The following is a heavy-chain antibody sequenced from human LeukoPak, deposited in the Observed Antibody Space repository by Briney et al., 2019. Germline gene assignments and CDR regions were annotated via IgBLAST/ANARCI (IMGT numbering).Heavy chain of an antibody. D-gene: IGHD2-2*01. CDR2: INPSGGST. CDR1: GCTFSSYY. Sequence: ASVKVSCKASGCTFSSYYVHWVRQAPGQGLEWMGIINPSGGSTSYAQNFQGRVTMTKDTSTSTVYMELSSLRSEDTAVYYCARGGVPAANDYYYYMDVWGKGTTVTVSS. CDR3: ARGGVPAANDYYYYMDV. J-gene: IGHJ6*03. V-gene: IGHV1-46*01.